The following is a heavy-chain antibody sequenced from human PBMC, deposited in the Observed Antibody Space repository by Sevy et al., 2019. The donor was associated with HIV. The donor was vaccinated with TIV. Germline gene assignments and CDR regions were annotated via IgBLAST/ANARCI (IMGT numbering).Heavy chain of an antibody. CDR2: TWYDGSTK. CDR3: ARVRSIYVDTTHYYAMDV. J-gene: IGHJ6*02. D-gene: IGHD5-18*01. V-gene: IGHV3-33*01. CDR1: GFTFSSDG. Sequence: GGSLRLSCAASGFTFSSDGMHWVRRAPGKGLEWVALTWYDGSTKFYADSVKGRFTISRDNSKNILSLQMNSLRADDTAVYYCARVRSIYVDTTHYYAMDVWGQGTTVPVSS.